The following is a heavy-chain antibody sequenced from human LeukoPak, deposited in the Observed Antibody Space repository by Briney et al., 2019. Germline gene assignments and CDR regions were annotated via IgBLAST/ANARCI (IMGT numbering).Heavy chain of an antibody. Sequence: GSLRLSCAASGFTFSNAWMSWVRQAPGKGLEWVGRIKSKTDGGTTDYAAPVKGRFTISRDDSKNTLYLQMNSLKTEDTAVYYCTTDRSGAAARGNWFDPWGQGTLVTVSS. V-gene: IGHV3-15*01. CDR2: IKSKTDGGTT. D-gene: IGHD2-2*01. CDR3: TTDRSGAAARGNWFDP. CDR1: GFTFSNAW. J-gene: IGHJ5*02.